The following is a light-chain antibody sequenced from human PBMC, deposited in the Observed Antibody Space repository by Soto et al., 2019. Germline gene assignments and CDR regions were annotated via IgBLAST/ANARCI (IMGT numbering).Light chain of an antibody. CDR1: NTDVGAYDY. CDR3: CSYAGSYTLEV. J-gene: IGLJ3*02. CDR2: DVS. Sequence: QSALTQPRSVSGSPGQSVTISCTGTNTDVGAYDYVSWYRRHPGKAPKLMIYDVSMRPSGVPDRFSGSKSGNTASLTISGLQADDEADYYCCSYAGSYTLEVFGGGTKLTVL. V-gene: IGLV2-11*01.